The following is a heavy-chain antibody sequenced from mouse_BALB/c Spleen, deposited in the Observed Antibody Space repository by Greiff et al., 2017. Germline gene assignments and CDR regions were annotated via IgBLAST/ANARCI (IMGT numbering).Heavy chain of an antibody. J-gene: IGHJ3*01. CDR1: GFTFSDYY. CDR3: ARDRGAYYGYVWFAY. Sequence: EVQGVESGGGLVKPGGSLKLSCAASGFTFSDYYMYWVRQTPEKRLEWVATISDGGSYTYYPDSVKGRFTISRDNAKNNLYLQMSSLKSEDTAMYYCARDRGAYYGYVWFAYWGQGTLVTVSA. V-gene: IGHV5-4*02. CDR2: ISDGGSYT. D-gene: IGHD2-9*01.